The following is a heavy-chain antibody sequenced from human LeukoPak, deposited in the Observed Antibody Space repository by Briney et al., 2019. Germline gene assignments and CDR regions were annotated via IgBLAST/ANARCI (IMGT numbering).Heavy chain of an antibody. CDR3: ASRGY. CDR2: IYDSGST. Sequence: PSETLSLTCTVSGDSISSHYWSWIRQPPGKGLEWIGYIYDSGSTNYNPSLKGRVTISVDTSKNQFSLKLSSVTAADTAVYYCASRGYWGQGTLVTVSS. CDR1: GDSISSHY. V-gene: IGHV4-59*11. J-gene: IGHJ4*02.